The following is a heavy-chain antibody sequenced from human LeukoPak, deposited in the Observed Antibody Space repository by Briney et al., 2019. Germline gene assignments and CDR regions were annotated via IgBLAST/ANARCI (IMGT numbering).Heavy chain of an antibody. J-gene: IGHJ4*02. CDR3: AITPGGANYFDY. CDR1: GFTFSSYG. V-gene: IGHV3-30*03. D-gene: IGHD1-26*01. Sequence: GGSLRLSCAASGFTFSSYGMHWVRQAPGKGLEWVAVISYDGSNKYYADSVKGRFTISRDNSKNTLYLQMNSLRADDTAVYYCAITPGGANYFDYWGQGTLVTVSS. CDR2: ISYDGSNK.